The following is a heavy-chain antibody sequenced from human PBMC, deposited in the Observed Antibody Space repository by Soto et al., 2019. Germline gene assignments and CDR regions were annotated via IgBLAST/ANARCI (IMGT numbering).Heavy chain of an antibody. V-gene: IGHV4-31*03. Sequence: QVQLQESGPGLVKPSQTLSLTCTVSGGSISSGGYYWSWIRQHPGKGLEWIGYIYYSGSTYYNPSLKSRVTISVDTSKNQFSLKLSSVTAADTAVYYCAREPTYYDILSGYYPSWYFDLWGRGTLVTVSS. CDR2: IYYSGST. CDR1: GGSISSGGYY. CDR3: AREPTYYDILSGYYPSWYFDL. D-gene: IGHD3-9*01. J-gene: IGHJ2*01.